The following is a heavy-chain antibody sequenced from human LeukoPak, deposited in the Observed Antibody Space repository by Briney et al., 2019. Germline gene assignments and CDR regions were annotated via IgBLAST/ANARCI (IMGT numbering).Heavy chain of an antibody. V-gene: IGHV4-38-2*01. CDR3: ARGYSSGWYDAFDI. D-gene: IGHD6-19*01. Sequence: SETLSLTCAVSGYSISSGYYWGWIRQPPGKGLEWIGSIYHSGSTYYNPSLKSRVTISVDTAKNQFSLKLSSVTAADTAVYYCARGYSSGWYDAFDIWGQGTTVTVSS. CDR1: GYSISSGYY. CDR2: IYHSGST. J-gene: IGHJ3*02.